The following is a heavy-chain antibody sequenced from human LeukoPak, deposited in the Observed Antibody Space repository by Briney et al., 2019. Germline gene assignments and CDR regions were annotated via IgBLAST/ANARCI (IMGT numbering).Heavy chain of an antibody. CDR3: ARDRYYDVLGRDAFDL. D-gene: IGHD3-3*01. Sequence: GGSLRLSCAASGFTFSNFGMHWVRQAPGKGLEWVAVISYDGSYKSYADSVKGRFTISRDNSKNTLYLQMNSLRADDTAVYYCARDRYYDVLGRDAFDLWGQGTMVTVSS. CDR2: ISYDGSYK. V-gene: IGHV3-30*03. J-gene: IGHJ3*01. CDR1: GFTFSNFG.